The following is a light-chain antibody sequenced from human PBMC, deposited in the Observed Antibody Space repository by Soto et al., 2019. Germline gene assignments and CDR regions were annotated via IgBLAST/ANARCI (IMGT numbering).Light chain of an antibody. V-gene: IGKV2-30*02. Sequence: IVLTQSPLSLPVTLGQPASISCRSSQSLVHSDGNTYLNWFQQRTGQSPRRLIYKASNRDSGVPDRFSGSGSGTDFTLSISRVEADDVGVYYCMQGIAFTFGQGTRVEIK. CDR3: MQGIAFT. CDR2: KAS. CDR1: QSLVHSDGNTY. J-gene: IGKJ1*01.